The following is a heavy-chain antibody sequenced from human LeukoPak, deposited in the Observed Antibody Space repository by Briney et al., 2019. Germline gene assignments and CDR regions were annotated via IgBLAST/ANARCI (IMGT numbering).Heavy chain of an antibody. CDR1: RGSISSGSYC. CDR2: IYYSEST. D-gene: IGHD3-22*01. Sequence: SETLSLTCTVSRGSISSGSYCWGWIRQPPGKGLEWIGSIYYSESTYYNPSLKSRVTISVDTSKNQLFLKLTSVTAADTAMYYCARDRRGYYDSSGYFDRWGQGTLVTVSS. J-gene: IGHJ4*02. V-gene: IGHV4-39*02. CDR3: ARDRRGYYDSSGYFDR.